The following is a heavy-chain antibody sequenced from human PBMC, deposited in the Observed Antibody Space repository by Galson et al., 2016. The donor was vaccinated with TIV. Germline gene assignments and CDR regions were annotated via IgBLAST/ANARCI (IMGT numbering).Heavy chain of an antibody. Sequence: SLRLSCAASGFTFSNARMNWARQAPGKGLEWVGRSRSNTDGGTTEYAAPVKGRFIVSRDDSRNTLFLDMNSLKTDDTALYFCATEYYLASGTDPLVGYKGMDVWGQGTTVTVSS. V-gene: IGHV3-15*01. D-gene: IGHD3-10*01. CDR1: GFTFSNAR. CDR2: SRSNTDGGTT. J-gene: IGHJ6*02. CDR3: ATEYYLASGTDPLVGYKGMDV.